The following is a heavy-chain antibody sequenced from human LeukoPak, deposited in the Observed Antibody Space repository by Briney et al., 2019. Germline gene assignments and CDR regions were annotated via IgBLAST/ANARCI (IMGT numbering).Heavy chain of an antibody. D-gene: IGHD3-9*01. CDR2: IYYSGST. J-gene: IGHJ5*02. CDR1: GGSISSYY. V-gene: IGHV4-59*01. CDR3: ARGGERPYYDILTETCWFDP. Sequence: KPSETLSLTCTVSGGSISSYYWSWIRQPPGKGLEWIGYIYYSGSTNYNPSLKSRVTISVDTSKNQFSLKLSSVTAADTAMYYCARGGERPYYDILTETCWFDPWGQGTLVTVSS.